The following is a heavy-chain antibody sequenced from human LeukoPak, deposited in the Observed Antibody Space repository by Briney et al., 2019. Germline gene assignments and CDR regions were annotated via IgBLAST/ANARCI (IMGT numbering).Heavy chain of an antibody. D-gene: IGHD3-3*01. J-gene: IGHJ3*02. CDR2: ISGSGGST. V-gene: IGHV3-23*01. CDR1: GFTFSSCA. Sequence: GGSLRLSCAASGFTFSSCAMSWVRQAPGKGLEWVSAISGSGGSTYYADSVKGRFTISRDNSKNTLYLQMNSLRAEDTAVYYCAKELYDFWSGYYRGGAFDIWGQGTMVTVSS. CDR3: AKELYDFWSGYYRGGAFDI.